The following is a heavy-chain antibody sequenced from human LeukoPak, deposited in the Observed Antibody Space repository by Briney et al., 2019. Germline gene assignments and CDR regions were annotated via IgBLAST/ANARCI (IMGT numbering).Heavy chain of an antibody. CDR3: ARLERSSGSSDY. V-gene: IGHV1-69*13. CDR2: IIPIFGTA. D-gene: IGHD1-26*01. CDR1: GGTFSSYA. Sequence: ASVKVSCKASGGTFSSYAISWVRQAPGQGLEWMGGIIPIFGTANYAQKFQGRVTITADESTSTAYMVLSSLRSEDTAVYYCARLERSSGSSDYWGQGTLVTVSS. J-gene: IGHJ4*02.